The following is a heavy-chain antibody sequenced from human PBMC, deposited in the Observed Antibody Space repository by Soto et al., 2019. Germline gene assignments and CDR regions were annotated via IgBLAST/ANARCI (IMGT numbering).Heavy chain of an antibody. V-gene: IGHV1-2*02. Sequence: ASVKVSCKASGYTFTGYYMHWVRQAPGQGLEWMGWINPNSGGTNYAQKFQGRVTMTRDTSISTAYMELSRLRSDDTAVYYCAVLNYDFSSGFLVPGNMDVWGQGTTVTVSS. J-gene: IGHJ6*02. CDR1: GYTFTGYY. D-gene: IGHD3-3*01. CDR3: AVLNYDFSSGFLVPGNMDV. CDR2: INPNSGGT.